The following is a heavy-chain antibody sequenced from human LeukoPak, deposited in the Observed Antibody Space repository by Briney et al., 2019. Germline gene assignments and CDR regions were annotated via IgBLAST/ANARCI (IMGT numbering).Heavy chain of an antibody. CDR3: ARVPHAMVRGVIITEFYFDY. Sequence: GGSLRLSFAASGLTFSSYSMASVRQAPGKDLEWVSSISSSSNYIYYADSVKGRYTISRDNAKNSLYLQMNSLRAEDTAVYYCARVPHAMVRGVIITEFYFDYWGQGTLVTVFS. CDR2: ISSSSNYI. V-gene: IGHV3-21*01. J-gene: IGHJ4*02. CDR1: GLTFSSYS. D-gene: IGHD3-10*01.